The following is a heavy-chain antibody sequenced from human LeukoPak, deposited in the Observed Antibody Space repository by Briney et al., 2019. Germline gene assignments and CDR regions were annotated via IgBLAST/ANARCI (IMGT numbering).Heavy chain of an antibody. Sequence: PGGSLRLSCAASGFTFSSYAMSWVRQAPGKGLEWVSAISGSGGSTYYADSVKGRFTISRDNSKNTLYLQMNSLRAEDAAVYYCAKPAESGYYLAAFDYWGQGTLVTVSS. CDR2: ISGSGGST. CDR1: GFTFSSYA. CDR3: AKPAESGYYLAAFDY. V-gene: IGHV3-23*01. J-gene: IGHJ4*02. D-gene: IGHD3-22*01.